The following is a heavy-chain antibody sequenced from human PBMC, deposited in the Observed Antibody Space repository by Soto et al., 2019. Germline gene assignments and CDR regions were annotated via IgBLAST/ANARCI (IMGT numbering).Heavy chain of an antibody. CDR1: GFTFSTYW. V-gene: IGHV3-7*04. Sequence: PGGSLRLSCAASGFTFSTYWMSWVRQAPGKGLEWVANIKQDGSEKYYVDSVKGRFTISRDNAKNSLYLQMNSLRAEDTAVYYCARDPNIVVVPAATYYYYGMDVWGQVTTVTVSS. CDR3: ARDPNIVVVPAATYYYYGMDV. D-gene: IGHD2-2*01. CDR2: IKQDGSEK. J-gene: IGHJ6*02.